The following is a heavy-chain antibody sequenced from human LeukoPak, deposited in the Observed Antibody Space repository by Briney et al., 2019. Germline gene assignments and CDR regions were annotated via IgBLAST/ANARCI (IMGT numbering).Heavy chain of an antibody. V-gene: IGHV4-39*01. CDR1: GGSIRSSSYY. J-gene: IGHJ4*02. CDR2: IYYSGST. CDR3: ARHAGSYYTYNFDY. D-gene: IGHD3-22*01. Sequence: SETLSLTCTVSGGSIRSSSYYWGWIRQPPGQGLEWIGSIYYSGSTNYKPSLRSRVTISVDTSKNQLSLKLSSVTAEDTAVYYCARHAGSYYTYNFDYWGQGTLVTVSS.